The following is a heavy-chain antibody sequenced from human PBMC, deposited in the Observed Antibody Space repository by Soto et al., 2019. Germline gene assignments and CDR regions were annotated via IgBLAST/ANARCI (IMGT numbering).Heavy chain of an antibody. Sequence: SETLSLTCTVSGGYISSYYWSWIRQPPGKGLEWIGYIYYSGSTNYNPSLKSRVTISVDTSKNQFSLKLSSVTAADTAVYYCARRYCTNGVCYFDYWGQGTLVTVSS. CDR3: ARRYCTNGVCYFDY. D-gene: IGHD2-8*01. CDR2: IYYSGST. CDR1: GGYISSYY. J-gene: IGHJ4*02. V-gene: IGHV4-59*08.